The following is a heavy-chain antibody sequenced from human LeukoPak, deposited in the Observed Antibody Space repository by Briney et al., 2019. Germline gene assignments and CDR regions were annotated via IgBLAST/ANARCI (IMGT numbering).Heavy chain of an antibody. J-gene: IGHJ4*02. V-gene: IGHV4-34*01. CDR2: VNHSGST. CDR1: GGSFSGYY. CDR3: ASYYTGSSWYDY. D-gene: IGHD6-13*01. Sequence: PSETLSLTCAVYGGSFSGYYWSWIRQPPGKGLEWIGEVNHSGSTNYNPSLKSRVTISVDTSKNQFSLKLSPVTAADTAVYYCASYYTGSSWYDYWGQGTLVTVSS.